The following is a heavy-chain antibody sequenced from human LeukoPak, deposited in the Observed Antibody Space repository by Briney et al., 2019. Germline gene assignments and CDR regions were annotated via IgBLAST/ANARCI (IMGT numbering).Heavy chain of an antibody. D-gene: IGHD1-14*01. V-gene: IGHV3-15*01. CDR2: IKSKTDGGTT. Sequence: RGSLRLSCAASGFTFSNAWMSWVRQAPGKGLEWVGRIKSKTDGGTTDYAAPVKGRFTISRDDSKNTLYLQMNSLKTEDTAVYYCTTARGWATGYDYWGQGTLVTVSS. CDR1: GFTFSNAW. CDR3: TTARGWATGYDY. J-gene: IGHJ4*02.